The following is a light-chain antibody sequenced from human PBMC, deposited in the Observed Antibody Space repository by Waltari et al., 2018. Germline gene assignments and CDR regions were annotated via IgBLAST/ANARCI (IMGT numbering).Light chain of an antibody. Sequence: EVVMTQSPATLSVSPGQRATLSCRASQSVSTNVAWYQQKPGQAPRLLIYGASTRATDIPARFSGSGSGTEFSLTISSLQSEDFAVYFCQQYDNWPPRTFGQGTKVEIK. CDR2: GAS. V-gene: IGKV3-15*01. J-gene: IGKJ1*01. CDR1: QSVSTN. CDR3: QQYDNWPPRT.